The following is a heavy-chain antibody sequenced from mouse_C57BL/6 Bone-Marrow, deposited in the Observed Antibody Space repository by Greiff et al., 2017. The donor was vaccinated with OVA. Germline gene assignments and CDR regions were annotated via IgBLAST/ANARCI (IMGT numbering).Heavy chain of an antibody. CDR2: IRNKANNHAT. J-gene: IGHJ4*01. CDR3: TPIYYDFYAMDY. CDR1: GFTFSDAW. V-gene: IGHV6-6*01. Sequence: EVQLQESGGGLVQPGGSMKLSCAASGFTFSDAWMDWVRQSPEKGLEWVAEIRNKANNHATYYAESVKGRFTISRDDSKSSVYLQMNSLRAEDTGIYYCTPIYYDFYAMDYWGQGTSVTVSS. D-gene: IGHD2-4*01.